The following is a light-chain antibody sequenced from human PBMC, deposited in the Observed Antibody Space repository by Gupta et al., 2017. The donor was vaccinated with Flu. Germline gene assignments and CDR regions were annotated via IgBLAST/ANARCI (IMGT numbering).Light chain of an antibody. V-gene: IGKV3-20*01. CDR1: QSIRSDY. CDR2: SAS. Sequence: GTLSLSPGERATLSCRSSQSIRSDYLAWYQQKPGQAPRLLIYSASTRATGIPDRFSGSGSGTDFTLTISGLEPEDLAVYFCQHSGTSLYTFGQGTKLEI. CDR3: QHSGTSLYT. J-gene: IGKJ2*01.